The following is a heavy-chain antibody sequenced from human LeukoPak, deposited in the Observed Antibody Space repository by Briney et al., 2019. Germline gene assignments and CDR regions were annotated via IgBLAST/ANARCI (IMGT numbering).Heavy chain of an antibody. CDR1: GGSISSNF. J-gene: IGHJ4*02. Sequence: SETLSLTCTVSGGSISSNFWSWIRQPPGKGLEWIGYLYYGGNTVYNPSLKSRVTISVDTSKNQFSLRLSSVTAADTAVYYCARGRTFDNWGQGTLVTVSS. CDR3: ARGRTFDN. V-gene: IGHV4-59*01. CDR2: LYYGGNT.